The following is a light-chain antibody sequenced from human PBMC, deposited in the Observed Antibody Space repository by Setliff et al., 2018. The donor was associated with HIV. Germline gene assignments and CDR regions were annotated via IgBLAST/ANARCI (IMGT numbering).Light chain of an antibody. V-gene: IGKV4-1*01. CDR1: QRVFYSSYNKNF. CDR3: QQYYSTPET. CDR2: WAS. Sequence: DIVMTQFPESLAGSLGERATINCTSSQRVFYSSYNKNFLAWYQQKPGQAPKLLIYWASTRESGIPDRFSGSGSGTDFTLTITTLQAEDVAVDYCQQYYSTPETFGQGTKVDIK. J-gene: IGKJ1*01.